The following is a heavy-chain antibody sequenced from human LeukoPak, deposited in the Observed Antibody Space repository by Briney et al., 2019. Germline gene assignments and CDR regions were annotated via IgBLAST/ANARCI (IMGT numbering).Heavy chain of an antibody. D-gene: IGHD3-9*01. V-gene: IGHV1-69*06. Sequence: ASAKVSCKASGGTFSSYAISWVRQAPGQGLEWMGGIIPIFGTANYAQKFQGRVTITADKSTSTAYMELSSLRSEDTAVYYCAREGNYDILTGYSSGEDYWGQGTLVTVSS. J-gene: IGHJ4*02. CDR1: GGTFSSYA. CDR3: AREGNYDILTGYSSGEDY. CDR2: IIPIFGTA.